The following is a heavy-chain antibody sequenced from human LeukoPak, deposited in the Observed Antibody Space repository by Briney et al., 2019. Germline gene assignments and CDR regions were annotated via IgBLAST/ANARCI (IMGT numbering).Heavy chain of an antibody. Sequence: GASVKVSCKASGYTFTSYDINWVRQATGQGLEWMGWMNPNSGNTGYAQKFQSRVTMTRNTSISTAYMELSSLRSEDTAVYYCARIYYSSGRYAPKYYFDYWGQGTLVTVSS. V-gene: IGHV1-8*01. D-gene: IGHD6-19*01. CDR2: MNPNSGNT. CDR3: ARIYYSSGRYAPKYYFDY. J-gene: IGHJ4*02. CDR1: GYTFTSYD.